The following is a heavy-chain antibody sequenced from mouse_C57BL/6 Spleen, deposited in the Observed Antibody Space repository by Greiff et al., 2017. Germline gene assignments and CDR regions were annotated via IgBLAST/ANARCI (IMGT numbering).Heavy chain of an antibody. J-gene: IGHJ4*01. CDR3: ARAYGSSYNAMDY. V-gene: IGHV2-9-1*01. CDR2: IWTGGGT. Sequence: VNVVESGPGLVAPSQSLSITCTVSGFSLTSYAISWVRQPPGKGLEWLGVIWTGGGTNYNSALKSRLSISKDNSKSQVFLKMNSLQTDDTARYYCARAYGSSYNAMDYWGQGTSVTVSS. CDR1: GFSLTSYA. D-gene: IGHD1-1*01.